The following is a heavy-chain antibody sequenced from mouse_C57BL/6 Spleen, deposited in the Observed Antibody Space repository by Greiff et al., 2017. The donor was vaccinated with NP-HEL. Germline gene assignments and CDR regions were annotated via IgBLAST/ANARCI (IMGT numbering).Heavy chain of an antibody. D-gene: IGHD4-1*01. CDR1: GFSLTSYG. CDR2: RWGDGST. CDR3: AKSNCDYGGYYGC. Sequence: VKLVESGPGLVAPSQSLSITCTVSGFSLTSYGVSWVRQPPGKGLEWLGVRWGDGSTNFHSDLIFRLSISKDNSKSQVHLKLNSMQTADTATYNCAKSNCDYGGYYGCWGNGPTLTVSS. J-gene: IGHJ2*01. V-gene: IGHV2-3*01.